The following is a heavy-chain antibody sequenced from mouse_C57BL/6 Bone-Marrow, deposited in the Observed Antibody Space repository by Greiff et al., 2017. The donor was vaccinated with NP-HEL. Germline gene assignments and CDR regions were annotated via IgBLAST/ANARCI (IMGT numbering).Heavy chain of an antibody. CDR2: IYPRSGNT. D-gene: IGHD2-4*01. J-gene: IGHJ4*01. CDR1: GYTFTSYG. Sequence: VQLQQSGAELARPGASVKLSCRASGYTFTSYGISWVKQRTGQGLEWIGEIYPRSGNTYYNEKFKGKATLTADKSSSTAYMELRSLTSEDSAVYFCARSGLRRDYAMDYWGQGTSVTVSS. CDR3: ARSGLRRDYAMDY. V-gene: IGHV1-81*01.